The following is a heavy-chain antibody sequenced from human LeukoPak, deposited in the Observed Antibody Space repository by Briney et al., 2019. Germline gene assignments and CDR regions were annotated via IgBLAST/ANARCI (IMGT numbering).Heavy chain of an antibody. J-gene: IGHJ5*02. CDR1: GYTFTSYA. V-gene: IGHV7-4-1*02. D-gene: IGHD6-25*01. CDR2: ISTNTGNP. Sequence: ASVKVSCKSSGYTFTSYAMNWVRQAPGQGLEWMGWISTNTGNPTYAQGFTGRFVFSLDTSVSTAYLQISSLKAEDTAVYYCARRRSKDSSVNWFDPWGQGTLVTVSS. CDR3: ARRRSKDSSVNWFDP.